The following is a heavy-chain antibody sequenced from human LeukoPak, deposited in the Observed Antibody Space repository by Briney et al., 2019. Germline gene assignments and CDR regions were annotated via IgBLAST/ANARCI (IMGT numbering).Heavy chain of an antibody. Sequence: VASVKVSCKASGYTFTGYYMHWVRQAPGQGLEWMGRINPNSGGTNSAQKFQGRVTMTRDTSITAAYMELSRLRSDDTAVYYCARVYSGGSDYWGQGTLVTVSS. CDR3: ARVYSGGSDY. CDR2: INPNSGGT. CDR1: GYTFTGYY. J-gene: IGHJ4*02. D-gene: IGHD5-12*01. V-gene: IGHV1-2*06.